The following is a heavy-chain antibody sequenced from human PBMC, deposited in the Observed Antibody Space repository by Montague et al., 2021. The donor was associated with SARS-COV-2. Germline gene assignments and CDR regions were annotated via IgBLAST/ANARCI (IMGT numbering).Heavy chain of an antibody. D-gene: IGHD2-15*01. Sequence: SLRLSCAASGFTFSSYAMHWVRRAPGKGLERVAVISYDGSNKYYADSVKGRFTISRDNSKNTLYLQMNSLRAEDTAVYYCARDLAVVAATPFDYWGQGTLVTVSS. CDR2: ISYDGSNK. CDR3: ARDLAVVAATPFDY. J-gene: IGHJ4*02. V-gene: IGHV3-30*04. CDR1: GFTFSSYA.